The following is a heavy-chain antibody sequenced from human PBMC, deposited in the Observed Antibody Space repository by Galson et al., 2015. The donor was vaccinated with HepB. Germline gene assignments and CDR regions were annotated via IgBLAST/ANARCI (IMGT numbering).Heavy chain of an antibody. CDR2: IWFDGSKD. CDR1: GSTFSSPG. V-gene: IGHV3-33*01. J-gene: IGHJ4*02. Sequence: SLRLSCAASGSTFSSPGMHWVRQAPGKGLEWVALIWFDGSKDYYADSVKVRFTISRDNSKNTLYLQMNSLRAEDTAVYYCARYYGDYRAFDYWGQGTLVTVSS. D-gene: IGHD4-17*01. CDR3: ARYYGDYRAFDY.